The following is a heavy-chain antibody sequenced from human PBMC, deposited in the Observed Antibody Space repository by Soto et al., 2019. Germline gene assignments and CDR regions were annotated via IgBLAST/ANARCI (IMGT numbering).Heavy chain of an antibody. CDR3: ARGGYGSGRYYYYYMDV. CDR1: GYTFTSYD. D-gene: IGHD3-10*01. V-gene: IGHV1-8*01. CDR2: MNPNSGNT. Sequence: GASVKVSCKASGYTFTSYDINWVRQATGQGLEWMGWMNPNSGNTGYAQKFQGRVTMTRNTSISTAYMELSSLRSEDTAVYYCARGGYGSGRYYYYYMDVWGKGTTVTVSS. J-gene: IGHJ6*03.